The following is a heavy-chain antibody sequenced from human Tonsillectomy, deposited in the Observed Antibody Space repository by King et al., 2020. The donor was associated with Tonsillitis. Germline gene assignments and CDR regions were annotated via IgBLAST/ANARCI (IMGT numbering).Heavy chain of an antibody. J-gene: IGHJ3*02. CDR1: GFTFSRYW. CDR2: ISEDGSEK. V-gene: IGHV3-7*01. CDR3: ARDMVRGAFDI. D-gene: IGHD4/OR15-4a*01. Sequence: VQLVESGGGLVQPGGSLRLSCAASGFTFSRYWMNWVRQAPGKGLERVASISEDGSEKYHVDSVKGRFTISRDNAKNSLFLQMNSLRAEDTAVYYCARDMVRGAFDIWGQGTMVTVSS.